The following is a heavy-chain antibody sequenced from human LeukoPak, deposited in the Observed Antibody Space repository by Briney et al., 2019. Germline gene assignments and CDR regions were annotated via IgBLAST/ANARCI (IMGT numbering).Heavy chain of an antibody. CDR3: ASAGMVRGAWYNWFDP. CDR1: GGSISSGGYY. D-gene: IGHD3-10*01. Sequence: TPSQTLSLTCTVSGGSISSGGYYWSWIRQHPGKGLEWIGYIYYSGSTNYNPSLKSRVTISVDTSKNQFSLKLSSVTAADTAVYYCASAGMVRGAWYNWFDPWGQGTLVTVSS. CDR2: IYYSGST. V-gene: IGHV4-61*08. J-gene: IGHJ5*02.